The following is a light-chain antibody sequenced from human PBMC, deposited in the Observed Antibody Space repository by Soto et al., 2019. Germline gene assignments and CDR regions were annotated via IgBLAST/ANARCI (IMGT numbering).Light chain of an antibody. V-gene: IGKV3-20*01. CDR3: QQYGTSPLT. J-gene: IGKJ4*01. Sequence: EIVLTQSPRTLSLSPGESATLSCTASQSVRSNSLAWYQQKPGQAPRLLMFGASGRATGTPPRFSGSGSGTDFTLTIRSLEPEDFAVYYCQQYGTSPLTFGGGTKVDI. CDR1: QSVRSNS. CDR2: GAS.